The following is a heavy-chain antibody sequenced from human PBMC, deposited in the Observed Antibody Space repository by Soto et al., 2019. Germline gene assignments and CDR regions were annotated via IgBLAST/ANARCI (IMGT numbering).Heavy chain of an antibody. CDR1: GGSISSGGYY. J-gene: IGHJ6*02. V-gene: IGHV4-31*03. CDR2: IYYSGST. CDR3: ARAPEDYYYYGMDV. Sequence: QVQLQESGPGLVKPSQTLSLTCTVSGGSISSGGYYWSWIRQHPGKGLEWIGYIYYSGSTYYNQSLKSRVTISLDTSKNQFSLKLSSVTAADTAVYYCARAPEDYYYYGMDVWGQGTTVTVSS.